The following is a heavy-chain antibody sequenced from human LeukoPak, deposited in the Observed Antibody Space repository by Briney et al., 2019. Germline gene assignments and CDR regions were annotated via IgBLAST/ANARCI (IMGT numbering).Heavy chain of an antibody. CDR3: AKVLLRLGELSFYSITSPIDP. Sequence: GGSLRLSCAASGFTFSSYAMSWVRQAPGNGLEWVSAISGSGGSTYYADSVKGRFTISRDNSKNTLYLQMNSLRAEDTAVYYCAKVLLRLGELSFYSITSPIDPWGQRTLVTVSS. CDR1: GFTFSSYA. J-gene: IGHJ5*02. CDR2: ISGSGGST. D-gene: IGHD3-16*02. V-gene: IGHV3-23*01.